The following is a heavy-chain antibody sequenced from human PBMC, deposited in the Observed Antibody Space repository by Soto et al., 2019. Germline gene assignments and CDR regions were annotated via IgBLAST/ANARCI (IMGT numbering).Heavy chain of an antibody. Sequence: WETLSLTCTVSSGSISTYYWSWIRQPPGKGLEWIGYIYYTGSTNYNPSLKTRVAISMDTSKNQFSLNLSSVTVADTAVYYCATSYGHAWYTYWGKGTQGTVSS. CDR3: ATSYGHAWYTY. J-gene: IGHJ4*02. V-gene: IGHV4-59*01. CDR2: IYYTGST. D-gene: IGHD6-13*01. CDR1: SGSISTYY.